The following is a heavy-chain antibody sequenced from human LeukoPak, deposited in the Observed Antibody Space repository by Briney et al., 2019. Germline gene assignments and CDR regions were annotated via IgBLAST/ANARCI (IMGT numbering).Heavy chain of an antibody. CDR3: AREYSSWPYYYYMDV. D-gene: IGHD6-6*01. V-gene: IGHV1-69*05. CDR2: IIPIFGTA. Sequence: SVKVSCKASGGTFSSYAISWVRQAPGPGLEWMGGIIPIFGTANYAQKFQGRVTITTDESTSTAYMELSSLRSEDTAVYYCAREYSSWPYYYYMDVWGKGTTVTVSS. CDR1: GGTFSSYA. J-gene: IGHJ6*03.